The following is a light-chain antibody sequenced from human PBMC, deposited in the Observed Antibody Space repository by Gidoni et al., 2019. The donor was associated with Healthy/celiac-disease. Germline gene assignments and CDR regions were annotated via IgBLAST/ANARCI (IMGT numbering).Light chain of an antibody. V-gene: IGKV1-33*01. CDR3: QQYDNLPLT. J-gene: IGKJ4*01. Sequence: DIQMTQSPSSLSASVGDRVTITCQASQDISNYLNWYQQKPGTAPKLLIYDAPNLETGVPSRFSGSGSGTDFTFTISSLQPEDIATYYCQQYDNLPLTFGGGTKVEIK. CDR2: DAP. CDR1: QDISNY.